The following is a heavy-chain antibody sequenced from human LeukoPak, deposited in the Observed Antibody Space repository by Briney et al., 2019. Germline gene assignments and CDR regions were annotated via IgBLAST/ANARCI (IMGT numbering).Heavy chain of an antibody. CDR3: ARDLVAVAGTLRFDP. V-gene: IGHV3-20*04. J-gene: IGHJ5*02. D-gene: IGHD6-19*01. CDR1: GFTFDDYG. CDR2: INWNGGST. Sequence: GGSLRPSXAASGFTFDDYGMSWVRQAPGKGLEWVSGINWNGGSTGYADSVKGRFTISRDNAKNSLYLQMNSLRAEDTALYYCARDLVAVAGTLRFDPWGQGTLVTVSS.